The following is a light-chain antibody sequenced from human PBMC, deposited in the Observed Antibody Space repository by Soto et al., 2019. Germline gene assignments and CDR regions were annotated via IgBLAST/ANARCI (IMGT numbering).Light chain of an antibody. CDR3: QHRMNWPLT. V-gene: IGKV3D-15*01. CDR2: GAS. J-gene: IGKJ5*01. Sequence: EIVMTQSPATLSVSPGERATLSCRASQSVSSNLAWYQYKPGQAPRLLIYGASTRAAGIPASFSGSGSGTEFTLTISSLQSEDFAVYYCQHRMNWPLTFGQGTRLEIK. CDR1: QSVSSN.